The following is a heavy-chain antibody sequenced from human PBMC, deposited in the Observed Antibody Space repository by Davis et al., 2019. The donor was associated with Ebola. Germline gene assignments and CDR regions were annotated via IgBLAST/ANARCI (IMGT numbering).Heavy chain of an antibody. CDR1: GFIFSDYY. CDR3: ARGDRSGDYLFFDSGLDV. CDR2: ISNDNTYK. V-gene: IGHV3-21*01. J-gene: IGHJ6*02. Sequence: PGGSLRLSCAASGFIFSDYYMNWVRQAPGQGLEWISSISNDNTYKNYADSVKGRFTISRDNAKNSLYLQMVSLRVEDTAVYFCARGDRSGDYLFFDSGLDVWGQGTTVTVSS. D-gene: IGHD1-26*01.